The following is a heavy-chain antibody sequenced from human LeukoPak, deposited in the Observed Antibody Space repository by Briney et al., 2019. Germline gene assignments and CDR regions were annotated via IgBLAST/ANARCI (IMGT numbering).Heavy chain of an antibody. V-gene: IGHV1-2*02. J-gene: IGHJ4*02. CDR2: INPNSGGT. Sequence: GASVKVSCKASGYTFTGYYMHWVQQAPGQGLEWMGWINPNSGGTNYAQKFQGRVTMTRDTSISTAYMELSRLRSDDTAVYYCARDRAGYSGSFVGGGWRVGYYFDYWGQGTLVTVSS. CDR1: GYTFTGYY. D-gene: IGHD1-26*01. CDR3: ARDRAGYSGSFVGGGWRVGYYFDY.